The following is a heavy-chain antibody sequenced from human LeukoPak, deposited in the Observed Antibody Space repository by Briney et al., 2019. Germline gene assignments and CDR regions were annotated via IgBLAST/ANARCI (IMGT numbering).Heavy chain of an antibody. CDR3: ARGNIVATTLDY. CDR2: IYYSGST. D-gene: IGHD5-12*01. CDR1: GGSIISSSYN. J-gene: IGHJ4*02. V-gene: IGHV4-61*05. Sequence: SETLSLTCTVSGGSIISSSYNWGWIRQPPGKGLEWIGYIYYSGSTNYNPSLKSRVTISVDTSKNQFSLKLSSVTAADTAVYYCARGNIVATTLDYWGQGTLVTVSS.